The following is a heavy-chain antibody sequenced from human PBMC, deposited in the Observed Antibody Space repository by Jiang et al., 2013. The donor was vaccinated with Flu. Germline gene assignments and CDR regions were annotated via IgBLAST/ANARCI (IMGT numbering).Heavy chain of an antibody. CDR3: VGGSGWMFDY. D-gene: IGHD6-19*01. CDR2: IKQDGSEK. CDR1: W. J-gene: IGHJ4*02. Sequence: WMNWVRQASREGGVEWVANIKQDGSEKNYVDSVEGRFSISRDNAKNSMYLQMNSLRDEDTALYYCVGGSGWMFDYWGQGTLVTVSS. V-gene: IGHV3-7*03.